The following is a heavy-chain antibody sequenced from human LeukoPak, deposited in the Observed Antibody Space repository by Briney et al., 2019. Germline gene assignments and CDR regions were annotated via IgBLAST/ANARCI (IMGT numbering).Heavy chain of an antibody. J-gene: IGHJ3*02. D-gene: IGHD2-2*01. CDR1: GGSISSYY. CDR3: ARDCSSTSCRYAFDI. CDR2: IYYSGST. V-gene: IGHV4-59*01. Sequence: SETLSLTRTVSGGSISSYYWSWIRQPPGKGLEWIGYIYYSGSTNYNPSLKSRVTISVDTSKNQFSLKLSSVTAADTAVYYCARDCSSTSCRYAFDIWGQGTMVTVSS.